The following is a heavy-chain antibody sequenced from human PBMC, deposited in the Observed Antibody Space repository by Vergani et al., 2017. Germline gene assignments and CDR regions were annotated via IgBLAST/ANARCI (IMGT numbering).Heavy chain of an antibody. CDR3: ARMGGYDEGDAFRIGYFDS. J-gene: IGHJ4*02. V-gene: IGHV4-31*03. CDR1: GDSISSGVYY. CDR2: TYSTGRT. D-gene: IGHD3-22*01. Sequence: QVQLQESGPGLVKPSQTLSLTCSVSGDSISSGVYYWNWIRPHPGKGLEWIGYTYSTGRTHHNPSLRRRINMSVDTSKNQFFLKLNSVTAADTAMYYCARMGGYDEGDAFRIGYFDSWGPGILVTVSS.